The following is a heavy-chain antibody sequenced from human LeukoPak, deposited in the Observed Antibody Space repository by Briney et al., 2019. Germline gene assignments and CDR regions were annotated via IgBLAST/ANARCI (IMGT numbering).Heavy chain of an antibody. CDR2: ISNNGGYT. Sequence: GGSLRLSCAASGFTFSGYPIHWVRQAPGKGLEWVSAISNNGGYTYYADSVQGRFTISRDNSKSTLCLQMNSLRAEDTAVYYCAKQLGYCSDGSCYFPYWGQGTLVTVSS. CDR1: GFTFSGYP. CDR3: AKQLGYCSDGSCYFPY. D-gene: IGHD2-15*01. V-gene: IGHV3-23*01. J-gene: IGHJ4*02.